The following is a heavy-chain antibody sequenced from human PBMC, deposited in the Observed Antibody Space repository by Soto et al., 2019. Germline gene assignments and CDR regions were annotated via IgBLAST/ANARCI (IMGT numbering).Heavy chain of an antibody. CDR1: GFNFNWYW. D-gene: IGHD3-10*01. CDR2: IKTDASEK. J-gene: IGHJ4*02. CDR3: ARDSGYGSGNSVNHYLDY. V-gene: IGHV3-7*01. Sequence: EVQLVESGGGLVQPGGSLRLSCAASGFNFNWYWMSWVRQAPGKGMEWLATIKTDASEKKYVDSVRGRFTMSRDNAKNSVYLQMNSLRAEDTAIYCCARDSGYGSGNSVNHYLDYWGQGTLVTVSS.